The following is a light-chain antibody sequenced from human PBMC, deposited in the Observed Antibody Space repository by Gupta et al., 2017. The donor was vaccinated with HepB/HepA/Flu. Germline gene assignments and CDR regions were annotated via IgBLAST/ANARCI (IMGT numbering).Light chain of an antibody. Sequence: QSWLPHPPSVSGAPGQRFTISCTGGSPNNGAGHDVHWYQQLPGTAPKLLIYTNTNRPSGVPDRFSGSKSGTTASLAITGLQAEDEADYYCQSYDNSMSGSVFGGGTKLTVL. CDR2: TNT. CDR3: QSYDNSMSGSV. V-gene: IGLV1-40*01. CDR1: SPNNGAGHD. J-gene: IGLJ2*01.